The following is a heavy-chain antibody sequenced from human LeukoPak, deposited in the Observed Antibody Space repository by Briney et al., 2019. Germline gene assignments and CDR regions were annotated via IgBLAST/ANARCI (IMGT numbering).Heavy chain of an antibody. CDR1: GGSFSGYY. CDR3: ARGPPITMVRGVIINREYFQH. CDR2: INHSGST. D-gene: IGHD3-10*01. Sequence: SETLFLTCAVYGGSFSGYYWSWIRQPPGKGLGWIGEINHSGSTNYNPSLKSRVTISVDTSKNQFSLKLSSVTAADTAVYYCARGPPITMVRGVIINREYFQHWGQGTLVTVSS. J-gene: IGHJ1*01. V-gene: IGHV4-34*01.